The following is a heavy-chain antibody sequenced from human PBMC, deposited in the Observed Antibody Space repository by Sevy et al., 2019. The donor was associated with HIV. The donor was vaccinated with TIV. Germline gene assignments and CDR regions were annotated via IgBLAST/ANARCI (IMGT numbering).Heavy chain of an antibody. D-gene: IGHD6-6*01. Sequence: ASVKVSCKASGYTFTSYDINWVRQATGQGLEWMGWMNPNSGNTGYAQKFQGRVTMTRNTSISTAYMELSSLRSEDTAVSYCARVEYSSSSFDYWGQGTLVTVSS. V-gene: IGHV1-8*01. CDR3: ARVEYSSSSFDY. CDR1: GYTFTSYD. J-gene: IGHJ4*02. CDR2: MNPNSGNT.